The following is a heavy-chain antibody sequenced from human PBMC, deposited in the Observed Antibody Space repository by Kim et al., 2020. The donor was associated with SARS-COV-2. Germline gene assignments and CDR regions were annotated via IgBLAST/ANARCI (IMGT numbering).Heavy chain of an antibody. Sequence: ASVKVSCKASGYTFTSYGISWVRQAPGQGLEWMGWISAYNCNTNYAQKLQGRVTMTTDTSTSTAYMELRSLRSDDTAVYYCSRGARRGKRDWYFALLCRGTLVTVSS. D-gene: IGHD6-13*01. J-gene: IGHJ2*01. CDR3: SRGARRGKRDWYFAL. V-gene: IGHV1-18*01. CDR1: GYTFTSYG. CDR2: ISAYNCNT.